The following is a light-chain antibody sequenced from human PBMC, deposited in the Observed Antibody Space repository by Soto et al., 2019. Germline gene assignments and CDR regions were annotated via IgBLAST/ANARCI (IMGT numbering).Light chain of an antibody. CDR2: DAS. Sequence: EIVLTQSPSTLSLSPGERATLSCRASQSVSSYLAWYQQKPGQAPRLLIYDASSSATGIPARFSGSESGADFTLTISGLEPEAVAVYYCQARRIWPPTFGQGTKLDI. CDR1: QSVSSY. J-gene: IGKJ1*01. V-gene: IGKV3-11*01. CDR3: QARRIWPPT.